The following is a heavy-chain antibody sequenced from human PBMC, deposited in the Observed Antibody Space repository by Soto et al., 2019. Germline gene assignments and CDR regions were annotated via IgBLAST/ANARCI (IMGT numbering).Heavy chain of an antibody. CDR1: GYTFTSYG. D-gene: IGHD1-20*01. J-gene: IGHJ4*02. Sequence: QVQLVQSGAEVKKPGASVKVSCKASGYTFTSYGISWVRQAPGQGLEWMGWISAYNGNTKYAQKPQGRVTMTTDTSTSPAHRELRSLRSDDTAVYYCARDGAIGMNDYWGQGTLVTVSS. CDR2: ISAYNGNT. V-gene: IGHV1-18*01. CDR3: ARDGAIGMNDY.